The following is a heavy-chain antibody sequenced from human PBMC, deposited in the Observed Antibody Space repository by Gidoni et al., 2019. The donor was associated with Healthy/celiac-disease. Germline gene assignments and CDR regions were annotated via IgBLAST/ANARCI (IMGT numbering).Heavy chain of an antibody. V-gene: IGHV3-15*01. J-gene: IGHJ4*02. CDR3: TTDRADVAVDGFDY. D-gene: IGHD6-19*01. CDR2: IKSKTDGGTT. CDR1: GFTFSNAW. Sequence: EVQLVESGGGLVKPGGSLRLSCAASGFTFSNAWMSWVRQAPGKGLEWVGRIKSKTDGGTTDYAAPVKGRFTISRDDSKNTLYLQMNSLKTEDTAVYYCTTDRADVAVDGFDYWGQGTLVTVSS.